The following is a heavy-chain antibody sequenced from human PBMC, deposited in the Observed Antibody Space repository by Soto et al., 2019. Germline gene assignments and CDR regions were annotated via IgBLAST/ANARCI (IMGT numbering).Heavy chain of an antibody. Sequence: ASVKVSCKASGYTFTSYGISWVRQAPGQGLEWMGWISTYNGNTNYAQKLQGRVTMTTDTSTSTAYMELRSLRSDDTAVYYCARDQAANYGSSWFNWFDPWGQGTLVTVSS. J-gene: IGHJ5*02. CDR1: GYTFTSYG. CDR2: ISTYNGNT. D-gene: IGHD6-13*01. CDR3: ARDQAANYGSSWFNWFDP. V-gene: IGHV1-18*01.